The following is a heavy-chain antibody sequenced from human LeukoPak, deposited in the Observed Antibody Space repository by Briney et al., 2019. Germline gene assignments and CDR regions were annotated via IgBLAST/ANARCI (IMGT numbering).Heavy chain of an antibody. D-gene: IGHD5-18*01. Sequence: GESLKISCMGSGYSFSNYWIGWVRQMPGKGLEWMGIVYPGDSDTRYSPSFQGQVTISADKSSSTAYLQWSSLKASDTAMYYCARRATGYSYGYDYWGQGTLVTVSS. CDR3: ARRATGYSYGYDY. J-gene: IGHJ4*02. CDR1: GYSFSNYW. CDR2: VYPGDSDT. V-gene: IGHV5-51*01.